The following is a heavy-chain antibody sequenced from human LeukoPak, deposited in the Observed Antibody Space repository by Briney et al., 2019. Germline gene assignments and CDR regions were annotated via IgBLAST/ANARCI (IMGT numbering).Heavy chain of an antibody. D-gene: IGHD2-2*01. V-gene: IGHV3-73*01. Sequence: GGSLRLSCAASGFTFSGSAMHWVRQASGKGLEWVGRIRGKANSNATAYAASVKGRFTISRDDSKNTAYLQMNSLKTEDTAVYYCTRPRYCSSTSCSRFDYWGQGTLVTVSS. J-gene: IGHJ4*02. CDR3: TRPRYCSSTSCSRFDY. CDR1: GFTFSGSA. CDR2: IRGKANSNAT.